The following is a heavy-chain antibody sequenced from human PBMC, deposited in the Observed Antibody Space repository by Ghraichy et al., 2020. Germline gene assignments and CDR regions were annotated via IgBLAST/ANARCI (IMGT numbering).Heavy chain of an antibody. D-gene: IGHD6-13*01. J-gene: IGHJ4*02. CDR3: AKDPYSSTWYVSFDY. V-gene: IGHV3-23*01. Sequence: GGSLRLSCAASGFTFSSYAMSWVRQAPGKGLEWVSSISGSGDSTYYADSVKGRFTISRDNSKNTLYLQMNSLRAEDTAVYYCAKDPYSSTWYVSFDYWGQGTLVTVSS. CDR1: GFTFSSYA. CDR2: ISGSGDST.